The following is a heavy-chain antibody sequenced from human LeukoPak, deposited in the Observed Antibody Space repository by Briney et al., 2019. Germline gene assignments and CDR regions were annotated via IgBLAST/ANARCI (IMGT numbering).Heavy chain of an antibody. CDR2: ISGSGGST. Sequence: GGSLRLSCAASGFTFSSYAMSWVRQAPGKGLEWVSAISGSGGSTYYADSVKGRFTISRDNSKSTLYLQMNSLRAEDTAVYYCAKDPRYSSSSYGMDVWGQGTTVTVSS. CDR3: AKDPRYSSSSYGMDV. V-gene: IGHV3-23*01. J-gene: IGHJ6*02. CDR1: GFTFSSYA. D-gene: IGHD6-13*01.